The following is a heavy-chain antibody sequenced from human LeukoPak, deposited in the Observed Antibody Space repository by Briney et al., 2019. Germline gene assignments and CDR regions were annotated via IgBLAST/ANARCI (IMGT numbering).Heavy chain of an antibody. V-gene: IGHV4-61*01. Sequence: SETLSLTCIVSGGSISNSIYYWAWVRQPPGKGLEWIGYIYYSGSTNYNPSLKSRVTISVDTSKNQFSLKLSSVTAADTAVYYCARDDGGSLDYWGQGTLVTVSS. D-gene: IGHD3-16*01. J-gene: IGHJ4*02. CDR3: ARDDGGSLDY. CDR1: GGSISNSIYY. CDR2: IYYSGST.